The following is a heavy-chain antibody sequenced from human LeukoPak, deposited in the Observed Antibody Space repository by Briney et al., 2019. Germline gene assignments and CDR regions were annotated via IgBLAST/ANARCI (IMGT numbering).Heavy chain of an antibody. J-gene: IGHJ4*02. CDR1: GGSISSGDYY. V-gene: IGHV4-30-4*01. CDR2: IYYSGST. CDR3: AREAYYYDSSGYPRDY. Sequence: SETLSLTCTVSGGSISSGDYYWSWIRQPPGKGLEWIGYIYYSGSTYYNPSLKRRATILVDTSKNQFSLKLSSVTGADTAVYYCAREAYYYDSSGYPRDYWGQGTLVTVSS. D-gene: IGHD3-22*01.